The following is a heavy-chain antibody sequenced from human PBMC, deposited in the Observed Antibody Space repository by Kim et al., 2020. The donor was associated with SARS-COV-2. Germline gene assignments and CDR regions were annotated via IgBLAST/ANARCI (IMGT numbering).Heavy chain of an antibody. D-gene: IGHD6-19*01. CDR2: IAFDGRT. V-gene: IGHV4-59*01. CDR3: ARLPDIIGWPFDS. Sequence: SETLSLTCSVSGGSITSDYWTWIRQLPGNGLEWIGYIAFDGRTEYNPSVRSRVAMLVDPSKTHFSLRLSSVTAADTAVYFCARLPDIIGWPFDSWGQGILVSVSS. J-gene: IGHJ4*02. CDR1: GGSITSDY.